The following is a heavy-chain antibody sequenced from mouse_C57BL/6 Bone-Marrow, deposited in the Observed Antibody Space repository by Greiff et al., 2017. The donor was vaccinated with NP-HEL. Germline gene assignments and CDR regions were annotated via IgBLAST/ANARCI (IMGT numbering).Heavy chain of an antibody. Sequence: VQLQQPGAELVKPGASVKLSCKASGYTFTSYWMQWVKQRPGQGLEWIGEIDPSDSYTNYNQKFKGKATLTVDTSSSTAYMQLSSLTSEDSAVYYCARRGGLRPFAYWGQGTLVTVSA. J-gene: IGHJ3*01. V-gene: IGHV1-50*01. CDR1: GYTFTSYW. CDR2: IDPSDSYT. D-gene: IGHD2-2*01. CDR3: ARRGGLRPFAY.